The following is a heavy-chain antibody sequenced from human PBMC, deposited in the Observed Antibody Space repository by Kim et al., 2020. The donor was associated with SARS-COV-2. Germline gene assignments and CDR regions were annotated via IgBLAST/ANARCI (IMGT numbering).Heavy chain of an antibody. V-gene: IGHV3-21*01. J-gene: IGHJ4*02. CDR2: ISSSSSYI. CDR1: GFTFSSYS. CDR3: ARDKPGTYGDYQTTTMDY. D-gene: IGHD4-17*01. Sequence: GGSLTLSCAASGFTFSSYSMNWVRQAPGKGLEWVSSISSSSSYIYYADSVKGRFTISRDNAKNSLYLQMNSLRAEDTAVYYCARDKPGTYGDYQTTTMDYWGQGTLGTVSS.